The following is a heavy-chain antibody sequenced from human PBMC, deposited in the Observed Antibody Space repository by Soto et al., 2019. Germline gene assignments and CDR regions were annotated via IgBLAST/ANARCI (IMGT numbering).Heavy chain of an antibody. D-gene: IGHD3-22*01. CDR2: IWYDGSNK. J-gene: IGHJ1*01. V-gene: IGHV3-33*01. CDR3: ARSYDYDSSGYYRSFFQH. Sequence: QVQLVESGGGVVQPGRSLRLSCAASGFTFSSYGMHWVRQAPGKGLEWVAVIWYDGSNKYYADSVKGRFTISRDNSKNTLYRPMNSLRAEDTAVYYCARSYDYDSSGYYRSFFQHWGQGTLVTVSS. CDR1: GFTFSSYG.